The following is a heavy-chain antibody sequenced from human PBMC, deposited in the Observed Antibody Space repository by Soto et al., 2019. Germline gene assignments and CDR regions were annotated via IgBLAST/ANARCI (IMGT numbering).Heavy chain of an antibody. CDR3: ARSRTYCSSTSCYVPDY. J-gene: IGHJ4*02. CDR1: GYSFTSYW. Sequence: GESLKISCKGSGYSFTSYWIGWVRQMPGKGLEWMGIIYPGDSDTRYSPSFQGQVTISADKSISTAYLQWSSLKASDTAMYYCARSRTYCSSTSCYVPDYWGQGTLVTVSS. CDR2: IYPGDSDT. D-gene: IGHD2-2*01. V-gene: IGHV5-51*01.